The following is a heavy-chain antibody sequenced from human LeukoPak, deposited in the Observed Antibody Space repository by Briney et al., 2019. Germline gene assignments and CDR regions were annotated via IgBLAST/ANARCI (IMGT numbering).Heavy chain of an antibody. CDR3: ARRNSAQRPPRTMDV. D-gene: IGHD6-25*01. CDR2: MNPKSGNT. J-gene: IGHJ6*02. Sequence: ASVKVSCKASEYTFTTYDINWVRQANGQGLEWMGWMNPKSGNTGYAQKFQGRVTMTRNTSISTAYMELSSLRSEDTAVYYCARRNSAQRPPRTMDVWGQGTTVTVSS. V-gene: IGHV1-8*01. CDR1: EYTFTTYD.